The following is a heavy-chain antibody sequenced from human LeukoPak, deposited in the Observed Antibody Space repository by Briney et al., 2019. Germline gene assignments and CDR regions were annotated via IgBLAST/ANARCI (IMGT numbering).Heavy chain of an antibody. CDR2: IYSGGST. D-gene: IGHD6-13*01. Sequence: GGSLRLSCAASGFTVSSNYMSWVRQAPGKGLEWVSVIYSGGSTYYADSVKGRFTISRDNSKNTLYLQMNSLRAEDTAVYYCAIPLARQQVALRYWGQGTLVTVSS. CDR3: AIPLARQQVALRY. CDR1: GFTVSSNY. J-gene: IGHJ4*02. V-gene: IGHV3-66*01.